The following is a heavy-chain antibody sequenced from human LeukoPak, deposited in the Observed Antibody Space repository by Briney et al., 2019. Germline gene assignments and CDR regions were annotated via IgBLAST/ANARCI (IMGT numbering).Heavy chain of an antibody. CDR3: ARDRVELWFGEFLDY. Sequence: GGSLRLSCAASGFTFSRYSMNWVRQAPGKGLEWVAVISYDGSNKYYADSVKGRFTISRDNSKNTLYLQMNSLRAEDTAVYYCARDRVELWFGEFLDYWGQGTLVTVSS. CDR2: ISYDGSNK. CDR1: GFTFSRYS. J-gene: IGHJ4*02. V-gene: IGHV3-30*03. D-gene: IGHD3-10*01.